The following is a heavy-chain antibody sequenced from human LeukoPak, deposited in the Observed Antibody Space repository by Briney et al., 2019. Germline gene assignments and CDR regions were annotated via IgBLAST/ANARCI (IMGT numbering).Heavy chain of an antibody. CDR1: LYTFSSSY. J-gene: IGHJ4*02. V-gene: IGHV1-46*01. CDR3: ASGIGITGDY. Sequence: GASLKVSCKASLYTFSSSYTHWGRQAPGQGLEWMGIINPSGGSTSYAQKFQGRVTMTRDTSTSTVYMELSSLRSEDTAVYYCASGIGITGDYWGQGTLVTVSS. D-gene: IGHD2-8*02. CDR2: INPSGGST.